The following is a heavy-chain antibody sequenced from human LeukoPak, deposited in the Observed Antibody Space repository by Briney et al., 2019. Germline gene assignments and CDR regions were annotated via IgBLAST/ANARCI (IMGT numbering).Heavy chain of an antibody. CDR1: GYTFTSYY. D-gene: IGHD3-10*01. J-gene: IGHJ4*02. CDR2: INPSGGST. CDR3: ARVRSVGVDYFDY. Sequence: ASVKVSCKASGYTFTSYYMHWVRQAPGQGLEWMGIINPSGGSTSYAQKFQGRVTMTTDTSTSTAYMELRSLRSDDTAVYYCARVRSVGVDYFDYWGQGTLVTVSS. V-gene: IGHV1-46*01.